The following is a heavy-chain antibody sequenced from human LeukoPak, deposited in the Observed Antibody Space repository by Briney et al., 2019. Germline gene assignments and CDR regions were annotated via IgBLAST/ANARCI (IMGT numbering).Heavy chain of an antibody. V-gene: IGHV4-30-4*01. J-gene: IGHJ4*02. CDR1: GGSINGGDHY. Sequence: SETLSLTCTVSGGSINGGDHYWSWIRQSPGKGLEWIGYIYYSGSTYYNPSLKSRVTISVDTSKNQFSLKLSSVTAADTAVYYCARGRYADMVRGVMQDFDYWGQGTLVTVSS. CDR3: ARGRYADMVRGVMQDFDY. D-gene: IGHD3-10*01. CDR2: IYYSGST.